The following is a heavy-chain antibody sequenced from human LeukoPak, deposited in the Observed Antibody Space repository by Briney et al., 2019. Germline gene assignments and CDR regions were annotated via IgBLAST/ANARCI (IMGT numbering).Heavy chain of an antibody. D-gene: IGHD5-12*01. CDR1: GGSFSGYY. CDR3: ARYSGYDYYFDY. Sequence: SETLSLTCAVYGGSFSGYYWSWIRQPPGKGLEWIGEINHSGSTNYNPSLKSRVTISVDTSKNQFSLKLSSVTAADTAVYYCARYSGYDYYFDYWGQGTLVTVSS. CDR2: INHSGST. J-gene: IGHJ4*02. V-gene: IGHV4-34*01.